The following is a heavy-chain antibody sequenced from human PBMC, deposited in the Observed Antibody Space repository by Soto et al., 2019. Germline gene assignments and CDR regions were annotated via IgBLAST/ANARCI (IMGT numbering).Heavy chain of an antibody. V-gene: IGHV3-23*01. Sequence: GSLRLSCAASGFTFKSYPMRWVRQASGNGLERVSRITGVGERTYYADSVKGRFTISRDNSKNTLDLQMNSLRAEDTAVYYCGRRLSTYGMDVWGQGTTVTVSS. D-gene: IGHD6-13*01. CDR3: GRRLSTYGMDV. CDR2: ITGVGERT. J-gene: IGHJ6*02. CDR1: GFTFKSYP.